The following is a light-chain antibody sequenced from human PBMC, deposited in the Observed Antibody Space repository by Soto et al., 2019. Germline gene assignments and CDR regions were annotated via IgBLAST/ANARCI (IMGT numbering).Light chain of an antibody. CDR2: QVN. J-gene: IGLJ1*01. CDR3: RSFAGSYSPYV. CDR1: SSDIGVYDF. Sequence: QSVLTQPPSASGSPGQSVTISCTGTSSDIGVYDFVSWYQQHPGKAPKVIIYQVNKRPSGVPDRFSGSKSGNTASLTVSGLRPEDESDYFCRSFAGSYSPYVFGTGTKLTVL. V-gene: IGLV2-8*01.